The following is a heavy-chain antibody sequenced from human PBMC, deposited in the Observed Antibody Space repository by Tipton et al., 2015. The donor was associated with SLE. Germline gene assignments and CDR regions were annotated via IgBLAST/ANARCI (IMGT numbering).Heavy chain of an antibody. CDR1: GGSISSSSYY. J-gene: IGHJ4*02. V-gene: IGHV4-39*07. Sequence: TLSLTCTVSGGSISSSSYYWGWIRQPPGKGLEWIGSIYYSGSTYYNPSLKSRVTISVDTSKNQFSLKLSSVTAADTAVYYCARSIPVAGLFDYWGQGTLVTVSS. D-gene: IGHD6-19*01. CDR3: ARSIPVAGLFDY. CDR2: IYYSGST.